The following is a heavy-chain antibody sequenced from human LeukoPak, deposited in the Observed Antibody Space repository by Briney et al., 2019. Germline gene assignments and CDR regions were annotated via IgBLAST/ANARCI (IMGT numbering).Heavy chain of an antibody. D-gene: IGHD5-24*01. CDR3: ARRRDGYNSDWFGP. CDR2: MNPNSGNT. J-gene: IGHJ5*02. V-gene: IGHV1-8*03. Sequence: ASVKVSCKASGYTFTDYYIHWVRQATGQGLEWMGWMNPNSGNTGYAQKFQGRVTITRDTSITTAYMELSSLRSEDTAVYYCARRRDGYNSDWFGPWGQGTLVTVSS. CDR1: GYTFTDYY.